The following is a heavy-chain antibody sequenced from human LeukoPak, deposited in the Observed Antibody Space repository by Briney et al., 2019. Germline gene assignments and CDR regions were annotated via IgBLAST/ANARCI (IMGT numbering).Heavy chain of an antibody. V-gene: IGHV3-7*01. CDR3: VRDRGHRYYYDSSGYPDC. J-gene: IGHJ4*02. CDR2: IKQDGSEK. D-gene: IGHD3-22*01. CDR1: GFTFSSYW. Sequence: GGSLRLSCAASGFTFSSYWMSWVRQAPGKGLEWVANIKQDGSEKYYVDSVKGRFTISRDNAKNSLYLQMNSLRAEDTAVYYCVRDRGHRYYYDSSGYPDCWGQGTLVTVSS.